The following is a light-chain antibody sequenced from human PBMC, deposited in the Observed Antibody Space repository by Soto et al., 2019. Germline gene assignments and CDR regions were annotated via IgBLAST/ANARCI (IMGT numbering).Light chain of an antibody. J-gene: IGKJ5*01. CDR1: QSVGSS. Sequence: IVLTQSPATLSVSPGERATLSCRASQSVGSSLSWYQQRPGQAPRLLSYDAFIRATGIPARFSGSESGTEFTLTISSLEPEDFEVYYCQQRSNWPLTFGQGTRLEI. V-gene: IGKV3-11*01. CDR2: DAF. CDR3: QQRSNWPLT.